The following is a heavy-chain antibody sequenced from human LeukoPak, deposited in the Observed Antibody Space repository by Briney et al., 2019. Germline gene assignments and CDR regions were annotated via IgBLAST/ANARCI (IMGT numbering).Heavy chain of an antibody. V-gene: IGHV3-21*01. CDR2: ISSSSSYI. J-gene: IGHJ4*02. Sequence: GGSLRLSCAASGFTFDDYAMHWVRQAPGKGLEWVSGISSSSSYIYYADSVKGRFTISRDNAKNSLYLQMNSLRAEDTAVYYCARTILPNDYWGQGTLVTVSS. CDR3: ARTILPNDY. CDR1: GFTFDDYA. D-gene: IGHD3-9*01.